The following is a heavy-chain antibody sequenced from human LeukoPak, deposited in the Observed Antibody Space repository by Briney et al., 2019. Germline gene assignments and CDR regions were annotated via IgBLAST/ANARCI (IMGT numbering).Heavy chain of an antibody. CDR1: GYTFTSYY. J-gene: IGHJ4*02. D-gene: IGHD6-19*01. CDR2: INPSGGST. CDR3: ARDEYSSGWYSSLDY. Sequence: GASVRVSCKASGYTFTSYYMHWVRQAPGQGLEWMGIINPSGGSTSYAQKFQGRVTMTRDTSTSTVYMELSSLRSEDTAVYYCARDEYSSGWYSSLDYWGQGTLVTVSS. V-gene: IGHV1-46*01.